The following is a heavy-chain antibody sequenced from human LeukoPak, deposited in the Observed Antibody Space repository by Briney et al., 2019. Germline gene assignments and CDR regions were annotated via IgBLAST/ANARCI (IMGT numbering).Heavy chain of an antibody. V-gene: IGHV3-15*01. CDR3: STGPDPTFDY. J-gene: IGHJ4*02. CDR2: IKSKTAGGTT. CDR1: GFTFSDVW. Sequence: PGGSLRLSCAASGFTFSDVWVSWVRQAPGKGLEWVGRIKSKTAGGTTDYAAPVKGRFTISRDDSKNTLYLQMNSLKTEDTAIYYCSTGPDPTFDYWGRGTLVTVSS.